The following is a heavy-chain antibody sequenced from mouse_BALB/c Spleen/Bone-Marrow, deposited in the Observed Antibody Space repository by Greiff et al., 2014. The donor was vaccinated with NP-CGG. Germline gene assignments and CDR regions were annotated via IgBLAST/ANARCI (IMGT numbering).Heavy chain of an antibody. CDR1: GYTFSSYW. CDR2: TLPGSVTT. J-gene: IGHJ2*01. CDR3: ARDHFDH. V-gene: IGHV1-9*01. Sequence: QVQLQQSGAELMKPGASVKISCKATGYTFSSYWIEWIKQRPGHGLEWIGETLPGSVTTNYNGRFKGKATFTAVTSSNTAYMQLSSLTSEDSAVYYCARDHFDHWGPGTTLTVSS.